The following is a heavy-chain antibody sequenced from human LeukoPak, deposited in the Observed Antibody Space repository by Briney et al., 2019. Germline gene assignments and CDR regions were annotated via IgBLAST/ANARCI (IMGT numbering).Heavy chain of an antibody. CDR1: GGSISSGDYF. J-gene: IGHJ5*02. V-gene: IGHV4-30-4*02. D-gene: IGHD6-13*01. CDR3: ARGLAAAAGHNWFDP. CDR2: IYYTGST. Sequence: SETLSLTCTVSGGSISSGDYFWSWIRQPPGKGLEWIGYIYYTGSTYYNPSLRSRVIISVDTSKNQFSLKLSSVTAADTAVYYCARGLAAAAGHNWFDPWGQGTLVTVSS.